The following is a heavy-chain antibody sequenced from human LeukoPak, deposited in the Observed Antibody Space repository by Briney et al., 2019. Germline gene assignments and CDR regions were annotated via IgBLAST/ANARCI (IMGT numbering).Heavy chain of an antibody. D-gene: IGHD3-3*01. V-gene: IGHV1-18*01. J-gene: IGHJ4*02. CDR3: ARERNDFWSGYYAFDY. CDR2: ISAYNGNT. Sequence: ASVKVSRKASGYTFTSYGISWVRQAPGQGLEWMGWISAYNGNTNYAQKLQGRVTMTTDTSTSTAYMELRSLRSDDTAVYYCARERNDFWSGYYAFDYWGQGTLVTVSS. CDR1: GYTFTSYG.